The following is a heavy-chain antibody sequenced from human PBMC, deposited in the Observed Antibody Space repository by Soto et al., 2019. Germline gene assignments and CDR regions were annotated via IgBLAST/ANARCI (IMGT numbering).Heavy chain of an antibody. D-gene: IGHD3-3*01. CDR2: IIPIFGTA. CDR1: GGTFSSYA. Sequence: SVKVSCKASGGTFSSYAISWVRQSPGQGLEWMGGIIPIFGTANYAQKFQGRVTITADESTSTAYMELSSLRSEDTAVYYCARSIERITIFGVVLTYYYYYGMDVWGQGTTVTVSS. V-gene: IGHV1-69*13. CDR3: ARSIERITIFGVVLTYYYYYGMDV. J-gene: IGHJ6*02.